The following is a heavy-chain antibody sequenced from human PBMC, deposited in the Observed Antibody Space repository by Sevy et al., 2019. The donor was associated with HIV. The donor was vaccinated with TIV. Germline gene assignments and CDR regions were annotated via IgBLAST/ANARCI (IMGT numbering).Heavy chain of an antibody. D-gene: IGHD6-13*01. CDR1: GFTFSSYS. Sequence: GGSLRLSCAASGFTFSSYSMNWVRQAPGKGLEWVSSISSSSSYIYYADSVKGRFTISRDKAKNSLYLQMNSLRAEDTAVYYCARDLEQLVSLWGQGTLVTVSS. J-gene: IGHJ4*02. CDR2: ISSSSSYI. CDR3: ARDLEQLVSL. V-gene: IGHV3-21*01.